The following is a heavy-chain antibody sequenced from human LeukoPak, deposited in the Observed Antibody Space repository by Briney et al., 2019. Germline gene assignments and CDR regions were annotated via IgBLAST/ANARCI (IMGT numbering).Heavy chain of an antibody. CDR2: ISSGAGTT. CDR3: AKDLEQSYSGWSASYDA. D-gene: IGHD6-19*01. J-gene: IGHJ5*02. Sequence: GESLRLSCAASGFTFSNYAMSWVRQVPGKGLEWVSAISSGAGTTGYADSVKGRFTISRVNSKSSIYLQMNSLRAEDTAIYYCAKDLEQSYSGWSASYDAWGQGTLVTVSS. CDR1: GFTFSNYA. V-gene: IGHV3-23*01.